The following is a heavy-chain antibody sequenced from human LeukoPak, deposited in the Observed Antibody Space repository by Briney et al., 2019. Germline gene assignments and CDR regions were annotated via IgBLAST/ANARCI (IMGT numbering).Heavy chain of an antibody. J-gene: IGHJ4*02. CDR1: GFTFSSYA. V-gene: IGHV3-23*01. D-gene: IGHD1-26*01. CDR2: ISGSGGST. CDR3: AKDRYSGSYYFDY. Sequence: GASLRLSRAASGFTFSSYAMSWVRQAPGKGLEWVSAISGSGGSTYYADSVKGRFTISRDNSKNTLYLQMNSLRAEDTAVYYCAKDRYSGSYYFDYWGQGTLVTVSS.